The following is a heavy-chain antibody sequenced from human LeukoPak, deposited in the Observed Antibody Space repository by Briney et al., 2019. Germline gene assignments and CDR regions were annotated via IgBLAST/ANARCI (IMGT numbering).Heavy chain of an antibody. V-gene: IGHV1-8*01. Sequence: ASVKVSCKASGYTFTTYDINWVRQATGQGLEWMGWMNPDSGHTGYAQKFQGRVTMTRDTSISTAYLELINLRSEDTAVYYCARKILGRRWLPSDYWGQGTLVTVSS. J-gene: IGHJ4*02. D-gene: IGHD5-24*01. CDR1: GYTFTTYD. CDR3: ARKILGRRWLPSDY. CDR2: MNPDSGHT.